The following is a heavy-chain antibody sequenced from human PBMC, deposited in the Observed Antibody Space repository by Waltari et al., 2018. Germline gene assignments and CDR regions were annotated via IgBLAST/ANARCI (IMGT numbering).Heavy chain of an antibody. Sequence: EVQLVESGGGLVKPGGSLRLSCAASGFTFSSYSMNWVRQAPGKGLEWVSSISSSSSYIYYADAVKGRFTISRDNAKNSLYLQMNSLRAEDTAVYYCARTSNTYYDFWSGYVPNYYYYGMDVWGQGTTVTVSS. CDR3: ARTSNTYYDFWSGYVPNYYYYGMDV. J-gene: IGHJ6*02. D-gene: IGHD3-3*01. CDR2: ISSSSSYI. V-gene: IGHV3-21*01. CDR1: GFTFSSYS.